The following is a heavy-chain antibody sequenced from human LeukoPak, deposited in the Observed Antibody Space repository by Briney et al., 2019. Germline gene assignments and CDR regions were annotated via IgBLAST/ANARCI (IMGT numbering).Heavy chain of an antibody. J-gene: IGHJ4*02. D-gene: IGHD4-17*01. V-gene: IGHV3-66*04. CDR3: ARHISYGEPFDY. CDR1: GFTVSSNY. CDR2: IYSGGST. Sequence: GGSLRLSCAASGFTVSSNYMSWVRQAPGKGLEWVSIIYSGGSTYYADSVKGRFTISRDNSKNTLYLQMNSLRAEDTTVYYCARHISYGEPFDYWGQGTLVTVSS.